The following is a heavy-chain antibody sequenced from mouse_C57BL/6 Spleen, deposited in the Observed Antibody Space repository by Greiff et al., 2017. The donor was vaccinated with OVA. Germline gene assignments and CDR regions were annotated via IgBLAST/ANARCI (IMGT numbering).Heavy chain of an antibody. CDR1: GYTFPSYW. D-gene: IGHD2-1*01. CDR3: ARSLYYGKGPTY. J-gene: IGHJ3*01. CDR2: INPSNGGT. Sequence: QVQLQQPGTALVKPGASVKLSCKASGYTFPSYWMHWVKQRPGQGLEWIGNINPSNGGTNYNEKFKSKATLTVDKSSSTAYMQRSSLTSEDSAVYYCARSLYYGKGPTYWGQGTLVTVSA. V-gene: IGHV1-53*01.